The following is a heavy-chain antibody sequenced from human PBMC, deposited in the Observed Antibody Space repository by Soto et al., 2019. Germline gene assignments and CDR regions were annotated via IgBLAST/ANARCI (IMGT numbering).Heavy chain of an antibody. Sequence: QVQLVQSGAEVKKPGSSVKVSCKASGGTFSSYAISWVRQAPGQGLEWMGGIIPIFGTANYAQKFQGRVTIPGDKSTSQAYMERGTRRSEDPAVYYCASQDRGDCRGGSCSQTYYYYGMDVWGQGTTVTVSS. V-gene: IGHV1-69*06. D-gene: IGHD2-15*01. CDR3: ASQDRGDCRGGSCSQTYYYYGMDV. CDR2: IIPIFGTA. CDR1: GGTFSSYA. J-gene: IGHJ6*02.